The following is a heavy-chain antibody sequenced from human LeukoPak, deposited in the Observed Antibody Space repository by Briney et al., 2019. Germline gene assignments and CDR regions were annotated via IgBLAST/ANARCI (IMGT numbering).Heavy chain of an antibody. CDR3: ARGYYSSSRFDS. J-gene: IGHJ4*02. D-gene: IGHD6-13*01. CDR1: GFPFSNYW. CDR2: VNSDGSTT. Sequence: GGSLRLSCAASGFPFSNYWMHWVRQAPGKGLVWVSRVNSDGSTTNYADSVKGRFTISRDNAGNTLYMRMNSLRPEDTAVYYCARGYYSSSRFDSWGQGTLVTVSS. V-gene: IGHV3-74*01.